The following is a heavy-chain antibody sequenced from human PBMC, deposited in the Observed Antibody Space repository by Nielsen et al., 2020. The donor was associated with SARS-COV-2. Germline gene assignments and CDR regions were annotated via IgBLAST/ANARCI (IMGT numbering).Heavy chain of an antibody. D-gene: IGHD1-1*01. V-gene: IGHV3-23*01. CDR1: GFTISSSF. CDR3: GRDQGWKGNDY. J-gene: IGHJ4*02. CDR2: ISVSGSTP. Sequence: GGSLRLSCGASGFTISSSFMSWVRQAAGKGLEWVSAISVSGSTPYYTDSVEGRFTISRDNSKNTLYLQMDSLKAEATAVYYCGRDQGWKGNDYWGQGTLVTVSS.